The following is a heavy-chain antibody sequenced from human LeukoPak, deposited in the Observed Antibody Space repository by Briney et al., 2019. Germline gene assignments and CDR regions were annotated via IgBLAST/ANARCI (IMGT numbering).Heavy chain of an antibody. CDR2: INPNRGGT. V-gene: IGHV1-2*06. Sequence: ASVKVSCKASRYTFTDYHIYWVRQAPGQGLEGMGRINPNRGGTKYTQKLQGRVTMTRDTSISTAYMELSRLRSDDTAAYYSASGYYTSGWYVGYWGQGTLVTVSS. CDR1: RYTFTDYH. D-gene: IGHD6-19*01. CDR3: ASGYYTSGWYVGY. J-gene: IGHJ4*02.